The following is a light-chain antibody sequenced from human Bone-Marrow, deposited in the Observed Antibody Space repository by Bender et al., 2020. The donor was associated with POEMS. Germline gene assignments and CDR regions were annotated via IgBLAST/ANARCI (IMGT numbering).Light chain of an antibody. CDR1: SSNIGSNY. CDR2: NNN. V-gene: IGLV1-47*02. Sequence: QSVLTQPPSASGTPGQRITISCSGSSSNIGSNYVYWYQQLPGTAPKVLIYNNNQRPSGVPDRFSASKSGTSASLAISELQSEDEALYYCSAWDDSLSGWVFGGGTKLTVL. CDR3: SAWDDSLSGWV. J-gene: IGLJ3*02.